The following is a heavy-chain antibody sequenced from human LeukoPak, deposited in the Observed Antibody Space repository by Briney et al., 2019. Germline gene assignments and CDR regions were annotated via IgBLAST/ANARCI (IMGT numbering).Heavy chain of an antibody. D-gene: IGHD4-11*01. J-gene: IGHJ4*02. CDR1: GGTFSSYT. V-gene: IGHV1-69*04. CDR3: AREVKFDYSNYVDY. CDR2: IIPILGIA. Sequence: SVKVSCKASGGTFSSYTISWVRQAPGQGLEWMGRIIPILGIANYAQKLQGRVTITADKSTSTAYMELSSLRSEDTAAYYCAREVKFDYSNYVDYWGQGTLVTVSS.